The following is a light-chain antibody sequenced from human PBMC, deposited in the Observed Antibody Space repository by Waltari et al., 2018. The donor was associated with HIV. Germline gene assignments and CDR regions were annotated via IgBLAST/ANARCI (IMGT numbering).Light chain of an antibody. CDR3: QQAET. Sequence: EIVLTQSPGTLSLSPGARATLSCRASQSVSSSYLAWYQQKSGQAPRLLIYGASSRATGIPDRFSGSGSGTECTLTIARLEPEDFAVYYCQQAETFGQGTRVEIK. J-gene: IGKJ1*01. CDR2: GAS. V-gene: IGKV3-20*01. CDR1: QSVSSSY.